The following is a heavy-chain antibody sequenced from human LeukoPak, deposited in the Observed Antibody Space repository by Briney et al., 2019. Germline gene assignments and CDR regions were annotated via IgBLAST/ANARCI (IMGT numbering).Heavy chain of an antibody. CDR2: FIPTFGTA. CDR3: ARTFGTGTSPSYSYFYGMDV. Sequence: SVKVSCKASGGTFSSYAISWVRQAPGQGPEWMGGFIPTFGTADYAQKFQGRITIRADESTTTAYMELSSLRYEDTAVYYCARTFGTGTSPSYSYFYGMDVWGQGTTVSVSS. V-gene: IGHV1-69*01. D-gene: IGHD1-7*01. CDR1: GGTFSSYA. J-gene: IGHJ6*02.